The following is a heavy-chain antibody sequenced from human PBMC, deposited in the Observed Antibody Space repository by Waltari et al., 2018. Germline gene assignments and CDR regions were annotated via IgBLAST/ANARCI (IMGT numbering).Heavy chain of an antibody. V-gene: IGHV3-7*01. CDR2: IKQDGSEK. J-gene: IGHJ4*02. Sequence: EVQLVESGGGLVQPGGYLRLSCAASGFPFSNYLMTWVRQAPGKGLEWVANIKQDGSEKYYVDSVKGRFTISRDNAKNSLYLQMNSLRAEDTAVYYCARGRATNDYWGQGTLVTVSS. CDR1: GFPFSNYL. CDR3: ARGRATNDY.